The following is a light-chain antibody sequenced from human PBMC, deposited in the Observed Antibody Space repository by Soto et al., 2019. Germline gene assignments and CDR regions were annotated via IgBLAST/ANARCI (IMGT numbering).Light chain of an antibody. Sequence: QSALTQPASVSGSPGQSIAIPCTGTSSDVGGYNYVSWYQQHPGKAPKLMIYDVSNRPSGVSNRFSGSKSGNTASLTISGLQAEDEADYYCCSYTTSSTYVFGTGTKLTVL. CDR1: SSDVGGYNY. J-gene: IGLJ1*01. CDR3: CSYTTSSTYV. CDR2: DVS. V-gene: IGLV2-14*03.